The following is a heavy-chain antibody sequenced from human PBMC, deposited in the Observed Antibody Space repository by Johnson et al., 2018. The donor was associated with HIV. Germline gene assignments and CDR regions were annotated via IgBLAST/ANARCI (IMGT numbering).Heavy chain of an antibody. CDR3: AKIWGDIAGTGDAFDI. Sequence: QVQLVESGGGVVQPGRSLRLSCAASGFTFSSYAMHWVRQAPGKGLEWVAVISYDGSNKYYADSVKGRFTVSRDNSKNTVYLQMHSLRAEDTAVYYCAKIWGDIAGTGDAFDIWSQGTMVTVSS. J-gene: IGHJ3*02. CDR2: ISYDGSNK. CDR1: GFTFSSYA. D-gene: IGHD5-12*01. V-gene: IGHV3-30*18.